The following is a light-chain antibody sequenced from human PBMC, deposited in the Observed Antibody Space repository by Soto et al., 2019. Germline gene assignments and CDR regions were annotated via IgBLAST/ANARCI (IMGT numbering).Light chain of an antibody. V-gene: IGKV1-5*01. J-gene: IGKJ1*01. Sequence: DIPMTQSPSTLSASVGDRVTITCRASQSISSWLVWYQQKPGKAPKLLIYDASSLERGVPTSFSGSGSGREFTLTLSSVQPDVFSTYYCQQYNSNTTFGQGTKVEIK. CDR1: QSISSW. CDR2: DAS. CDR3: QQYNSNTT.